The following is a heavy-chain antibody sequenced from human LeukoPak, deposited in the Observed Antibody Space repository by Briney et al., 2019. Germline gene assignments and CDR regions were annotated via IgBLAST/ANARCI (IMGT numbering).Heavy chain of an antibody. CDR2: IYHSGRT. CDR3: ASSEYSSGWFRFDY. J-gene: IGHJ4*02. D-gene: IGHD6-19*01. Sequence: SETLSLTCTVSGGSISNGGYYWSWIRQPPGKGLEWIGYIYHSGRTYYNPSLKSRVIISVDTSKNQFSLKLSSVTAADTAVYYCASSEYSSGWFRFDYWGQGTLVTVSS. CDR1: GGSISNGGYY. V-gene: IGHV4-30-2*01.